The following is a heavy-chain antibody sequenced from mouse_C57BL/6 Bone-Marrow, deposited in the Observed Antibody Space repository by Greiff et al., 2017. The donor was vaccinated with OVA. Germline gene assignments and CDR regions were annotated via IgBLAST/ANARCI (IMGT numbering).Heavy chain of an antibody. V-gene: IGHV1-19*01. J-gene: IGHJ3*01. D-gene: IGHD4-1*02. CDR3: ARSTTGDQAWFAY. CDR2: INPYNGGT. Sequence: EVQLQQSGPVLVKPGASVKMSCKASGYTFTDYYMNWVKQSHGKSLEWIGVINPYNGGTSYNQKFKGKATLTVDKSSSTAYMELNSLTSEDSAVYYCARSTTGDQAWFAYWGQGTLVTVSA. CDR1: GYTFTDYY.